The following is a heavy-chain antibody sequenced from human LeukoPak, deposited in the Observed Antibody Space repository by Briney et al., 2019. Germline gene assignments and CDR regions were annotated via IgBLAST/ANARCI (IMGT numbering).Heavy chain of an antibody. CDR3: ARCWNRMIVVVIRTFPDAFDI. CDR2: IYTSGST. Sequence: PSETLSLTCTVSGGSISSYYWSWIRQPAGKGLEWIGRIYTSGSTNYNPSLKSRVTMSVDTSKNQFSLKLSSVTAADTAVYYCARCWNRMIVVVIRTFPDAFDIWGQGTMVTVSS. D-gene: IGHD3-22*01. CDR1: GGSISSYY. V-gene: IGHV4-4*07. J-gene: IGHJ3*02.